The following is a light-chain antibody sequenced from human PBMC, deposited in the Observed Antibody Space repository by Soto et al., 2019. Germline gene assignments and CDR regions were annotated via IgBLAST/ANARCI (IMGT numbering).Light chain of an antibody. J-gene: IGKJ2*01. CDR1: QSVISTY. V-gene: IGKV3-20*01. Sequence: IALTQSPGTLSLSPGERATLSCRASQSVISTYLAWYQQQPGQAPRLLLYGASNRATGIPDRFSGSGSGTNFTLTSTRLEPEDFAVYFCQQFGSSPTTFGQGTKLDIK. CDR3: QQFGSSPTT. CDR2: GAS.